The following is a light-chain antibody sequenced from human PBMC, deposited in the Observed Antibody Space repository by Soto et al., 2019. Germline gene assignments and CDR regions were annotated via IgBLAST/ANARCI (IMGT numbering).Light chain of an antibody. Sequence: EVVLTQSPATLSVSPGAGATLSCRASQSVGSNLAWYQQKPGQTPRVLIYGASTRAIGIPARFSGSGFGTEFTPTISSLQSEDFVVYYCQEYSNWPLLSFGGGTKVEIK. CDR1: QSVGSN. CDR2: GAS. J-gene: IGKJ4*01. V-gene: IGKV3-15*01. CDR3: QEYSNWPLLS.